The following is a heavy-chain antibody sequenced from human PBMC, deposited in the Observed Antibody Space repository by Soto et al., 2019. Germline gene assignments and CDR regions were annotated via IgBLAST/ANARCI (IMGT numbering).Heavy chain of an antibody. J-gene: IGHJ6*02. CDR2: VEPSDSYT. V-gene: IGHV5-10-1*01. Sequence: HGESLQIPCTRSGYSLTSYWTSWVRQMPGKGLEWMGRVEPSDSYTNYSPSLQGHVTISADKSISTAYLQWSSLKASDSAMYYCASHVTTGTAFVTYYYYGMDVWGQGTTVTVSS. D-gene: IGHD1-1*01. CDR3: ASHVTTGTAFVTYYYYGMDV. CDR1: GYSLTSYW.